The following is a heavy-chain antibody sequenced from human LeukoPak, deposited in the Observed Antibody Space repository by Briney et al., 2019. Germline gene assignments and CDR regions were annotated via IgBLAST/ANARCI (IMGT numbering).Heavy chain of an antibody. J-gene: IGHJ4*02. Sequence: ASVKVSCKASGYTFTTYDITWVRQATGQGLEWMGWMNPNSGNTAYAQKFQGRVTITRNTSISTAYMELSSLRSEDTAVYYCARDRDWNSGFDYWGQGTLVTVSS. CDR1: GYTFTTYD. CDR3: ARDRDWNSGFDY. D-gene: IGHD1-7*01. V-gene: IGHV1-8*03. CDR2: MNPNSGNT.